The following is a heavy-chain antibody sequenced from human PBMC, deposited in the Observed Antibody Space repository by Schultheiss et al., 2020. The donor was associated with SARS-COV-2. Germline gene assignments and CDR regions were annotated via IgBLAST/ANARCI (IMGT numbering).Heavy chain of an antibody. Sequence: GGSLRLSCAASGFTFSDYYMSWIRQAPGKGLEWVSYISSSSSYTNYADSVKGRFTISRDNAKSTLYLQMNSLRAEDTAMYFCARDLTGRDDYWGQGTLVTVSS. CDR1: GFTFSDYY. CDR2: ISSSSSYT. V-gene: IGHV3-11*06. D-gene: IGHD3-9*01. CDR3: ARDLTGRDDY. J-gene: IGHJ4*02.